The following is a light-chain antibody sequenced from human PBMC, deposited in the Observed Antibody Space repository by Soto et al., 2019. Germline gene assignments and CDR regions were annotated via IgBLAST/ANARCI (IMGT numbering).Light chain of an antibody. Sequence: QAVVTQEPSLTVSPGGTVTLTCGSSTGAVTTDHFPYWFQQKPGQAPRTVIYDTNNKYSWTPARFSGSLLGDKAALTLSGAQPEDEADYYCLLTYSGARVFGGGTKLTVL. V-gene: IGLV7-46*01. CDR3: LLTYSGARV. CDR1: TGAVTTDHF. CDR2: DTN. J-gene: IGLJ3*02.